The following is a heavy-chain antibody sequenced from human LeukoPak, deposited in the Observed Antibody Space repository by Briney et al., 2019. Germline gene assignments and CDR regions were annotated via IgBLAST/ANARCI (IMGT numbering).Heavy chain of an antibody. CDR2: IYSGGST. D-gene: IGHD6-13*01. J-gene: IGHJ4*02. CDR3: ARGSIAAAPPSLDY. V-gene: IGHV3-53*01. CDR1: GFTVSSNY. Sequence: HPGGSLRLSCAASGFTVSSNYMSWVRQAPGKGLEWVSVIYSGGSTYYADSVKGRFTISRENAKNSLYLQMNSLRAGDTAVYYCARGSIAAAPPSLDYWGQGTLVTVSS.